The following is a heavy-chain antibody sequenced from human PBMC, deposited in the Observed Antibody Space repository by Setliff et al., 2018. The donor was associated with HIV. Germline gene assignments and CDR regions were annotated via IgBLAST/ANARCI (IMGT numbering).Heavy chain of an antibody. D-gene: IGHD4-17*01. CDR1: GGSFSDYY. J-gene: IGHJ5*02. CDR3: ARAPGPYGDYNWFDP. V-gene: IGHV4-34*01. Sequence: SETLSLTCAVYGGSFSDYYWTWIRQSPGKGLEWIGEINHRGSTNYNPSLKSRITVSVDTSKNQFSLKLGSVSAADTAVYYCARAPGPYGDYNWFDPWGQGALVTVSS. CDR2: INHRGST.